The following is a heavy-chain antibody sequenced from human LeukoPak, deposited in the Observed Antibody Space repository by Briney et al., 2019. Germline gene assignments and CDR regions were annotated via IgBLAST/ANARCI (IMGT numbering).Heavy chain of an antibody. V-gene: IGHV3-23*01. CDR1: GFTFSSYA. Sequence: GGSLRLSCAASGFTFSSYAMSWVRQAPGKWLEWVSAISGSGGSTYYADSVKGRFTISRDNSKNTLYLQMNSLRAEDTAVYYCAKEEEAAAGIRGGPFDYWGQGTLVTVSS. CDR2: ISGSGGST. D-gene: IGHD6-13*01. J-gene: IGHJ4*02. CDR3: AKEEEAAAGIRGGPFDY.